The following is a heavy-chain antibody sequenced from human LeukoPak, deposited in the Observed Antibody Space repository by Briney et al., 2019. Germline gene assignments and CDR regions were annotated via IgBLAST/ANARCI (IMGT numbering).Heavy chain of an antibody. Sequence: SETLSLTPVVYGGSFSGYYWSWIREPPGKGVEWMGEINHRGSTNYNPSLQSRVTISVDTSKNQFSLKLSSVTAADTAVYYCARGTLDIVATTPLYFDYWGQGTLVTVSS. CDR2: INHRGST. J-gene: IGHJ4*02. CDR1: GGSFSGYY. D-gene: IGHD5-12*01. V-gene: IGHV4-34*01. CDR3: ARGTLDIVATTPLYFDY.